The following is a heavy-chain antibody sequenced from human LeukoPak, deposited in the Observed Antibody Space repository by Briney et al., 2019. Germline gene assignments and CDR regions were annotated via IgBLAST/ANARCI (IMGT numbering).Heavy chain of an antibody. D-gene: IGHD5-12*01. V-gene: IGHV3-30*18. J-gene: IGHJ4*02. CDR3: AKDPGGYSGYDALDY. CDR1: GFTFSSYG. CDR2: ISYDGSNK. Sequence: SGGSLRLSCAASGFTFSSYGMHWVRQAPGKGLEWVAVISYDGSNKYYADSVKGRFTISRDNSKNTLYLQMNSLRAEDTAVYYCAKDPGGYSGYDALDYWGQGTLVTVSS.